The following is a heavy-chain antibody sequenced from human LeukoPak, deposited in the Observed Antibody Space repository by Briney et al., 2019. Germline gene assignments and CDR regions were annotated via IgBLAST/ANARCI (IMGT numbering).Heavy chain of an antibody. CDR3: ARLDY. CDR2: INHSGST. V-gene: IGHV4-34*01. CDR1: GGSFSGYY. Sequence: PSETLSLTCAVYGGSFSGYYWSWIRQPPGKGLEWIGEINHSGSTNYNPSLKSRVTISVDTSKNQFSLKLSSVTAADTAVYHCARLDYWGQGTLVTVSS. J-gene: IGHJ4*02.